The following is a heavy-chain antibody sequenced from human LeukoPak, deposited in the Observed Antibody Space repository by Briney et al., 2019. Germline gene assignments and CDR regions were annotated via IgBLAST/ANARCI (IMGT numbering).Heavy chain of an antibody. CDR2: IYHSGST. Sequence: SETLSLTCAVSGGSISSSNWWSWVRQPPGKGLEWIGEIYHSGSTNYNPSLKSRVTISVDKSKNQFSLKLSSVTAADTAVYYCAKLDPVIRLGFGYWGQGTLVTVSS. V-gene: IGHV4-4*02. CDR3: AKLDPVIRLGFGY. CDR1: GGSISSSNW. D-gene: IGHD2/OR15-2a*01. J-gene: IGHJ4*02.